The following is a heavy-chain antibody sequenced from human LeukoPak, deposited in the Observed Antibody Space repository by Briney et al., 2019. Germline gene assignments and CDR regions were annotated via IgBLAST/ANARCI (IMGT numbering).Heavy chain of an antibody. Sequence: AASVKVSCXASGGTFSSYAISWVRQAPGQGLEWMGWISAYNGNTNYAQKLQGRVTMTTDTSTSTAYMELRSLRSYDTAMYYCAAVAGTHFDYWGQGTLVTVSS. CDR1: GGTFSSYA. CDR3: AAVAGTHFDY. D-gene: IGHD6-19*01. J-gene: IGHJ4*02. CDR2: ISAYNGNT. V-gene: IGHV1-18*01.